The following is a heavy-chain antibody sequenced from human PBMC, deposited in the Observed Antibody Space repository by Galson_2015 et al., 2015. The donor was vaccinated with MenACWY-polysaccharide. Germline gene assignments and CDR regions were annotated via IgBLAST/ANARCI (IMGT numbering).Heavy chain of an antibody. CDR2: ISGSGGST. V-gene: IGHV3-23*01. CDR3: AKDQYSSSWYGWHY. Sequence: SLRLSCAASGFMFSSYAMSWVRQAPGKGLERVSGISGSGGSTYYRESVKGRFTISRDNSKNTLYLQMNSLRAEDTAVYYCAKDQYSSSWYGWHYWGQGTLVTVSS. CDR1: GFMFSSYA. D-gene: IGHD6-13*01. J-gene: IGHJ4*02.